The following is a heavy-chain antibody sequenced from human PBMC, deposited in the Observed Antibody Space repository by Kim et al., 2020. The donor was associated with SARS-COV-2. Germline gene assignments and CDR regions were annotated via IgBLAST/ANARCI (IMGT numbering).Heavy chain of an antibody. CDR1: GFIFSSYA. D-gene: IGHD1-26*01. V-gene: IGHV3-33*01. J-gene: IGHJ1*01. CDR3: ARGVARVGTYLGD. CDR2: IWYDGTNQ. Sequence: GGSLRLSCVGSGFIFSSYAMHWVRQAPGKGLEWVALIWYDGTNQNYGDSVTGRFTISRDNFKNMVFLHMSSVRVEDTAIYYCARGVARVGTYLGDWGQGTAVTVSS.